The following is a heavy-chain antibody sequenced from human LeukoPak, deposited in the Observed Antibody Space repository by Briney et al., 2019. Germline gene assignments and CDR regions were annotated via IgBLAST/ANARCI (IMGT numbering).Heavy chain of an antibody. CDR1: GFTFDDYA. D-gene: IGHD5-18*01. CDR3: AKDWIQFNRVFDCFDS. J-gene: IGHJ4*02. Sequence: PGRSLRLSCAASGFTFDDYAMHWVRQAPGKGLEWVSGISWNSGSIGYADSVKGRFTISRDNSKNTVNLQMNRLRVEDTAIYYCAKDWIQFNRVFDCFDSWGQGTLVTVSS. V-gene: IGHV3-9*01. CDR2: ISWNSGSI.